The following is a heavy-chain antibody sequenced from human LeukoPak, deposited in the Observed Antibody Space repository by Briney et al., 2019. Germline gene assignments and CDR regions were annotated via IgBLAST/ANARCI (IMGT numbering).Heavy chain of an antibody. V-gene: IGHV3-7*01. CDR3: ARLLNDYGDYTFQH. CDR1: GFTFSSYW. Sequence: PGGSLRLSCAASGFTFSSYWMTWVRQAPGKGLEWVANINRDGSEKNYVDSVKGRFTVSRDNAKNSLYLQMNSLRVEDTAVYYCARLLNDYGDYTFQHWGQGTLVTVSS. J-gene: IGHJ1*01. CDR2: INRDGSEK. D-gene: IGHD4-17*01.